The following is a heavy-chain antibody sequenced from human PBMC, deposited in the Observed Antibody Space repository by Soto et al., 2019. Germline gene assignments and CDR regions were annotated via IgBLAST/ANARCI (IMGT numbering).Heavy chain of an antibody. CDR2: ISSSSSYI. Sequence: EVQLVESGGGLVKPGGSLRLSCAASGFTFSSYSMNWVRQAPGKGLEWVSSISSSSSYIYYADSVKGRFTISRDNAKNSLYLQMNRLRAEDTAVYYCARDLSSSWYFDNYPWGDYGDWGQGTLVTVSS. CDR3: ARDLSSSWYFDNYPWGDYGD. CDR1: GFTFSSYS. V-gene: IGHV3-21*01. D-gene: IGHD6-13*01. J-gene: IGHJ4*02.